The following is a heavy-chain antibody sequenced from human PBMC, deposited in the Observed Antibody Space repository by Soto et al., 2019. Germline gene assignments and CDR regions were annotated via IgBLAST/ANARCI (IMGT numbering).Heavy chain of an antibody. CDR1: GGTFSSYA. D-gene: IGHD4-17*01. V-gene: IGHV1-69*01. CDR2: IIPIFGTA. Sequence: QVQLVQSGAEVKKPGSSVKVYCKASGGTFSSYAISWVRQAPGQGLEWMGGIIPIFGTANYAQKFQGRVTITADEPTSTAYMELSSLRAEDTAVYYGARDSGGTTVAFGMDVWGQGTTVTVSS. J-gene: IGHJ6*02. CDR3: ARDSGGTTVAFGMDV.